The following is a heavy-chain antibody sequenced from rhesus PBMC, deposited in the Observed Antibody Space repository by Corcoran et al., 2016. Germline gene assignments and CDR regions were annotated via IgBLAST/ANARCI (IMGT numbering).Heavy chain of an antibody. D-gene: IGHD3-28*01. CDR2: IYGRSTST. CDR1: GGSISDSYR. J-gene: IGHJ1*01. Sequence: QVQLQESGPGVVKPSETLSLTCAVSGGSISDSYRWSWIRQPPGKGLEWIGYIYGRSTSTNSNPSLKSRVTISKDTSKNQFALKLSSVTAADTAVYYCARDSPGEYYYDSGYYDAEYFECWGQGALVTVSS. CDR3: ARDSPGEYYYDSGYYDAEYFEC. V-gene: IGHV4S10*01.